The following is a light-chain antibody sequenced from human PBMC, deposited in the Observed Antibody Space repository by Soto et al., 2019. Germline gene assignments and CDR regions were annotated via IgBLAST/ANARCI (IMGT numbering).Light chain of an antibody. J-gene: IGLJ1*01. V-gene: IGLV2-14*01. CDR1: SSDVGAYNY. CDR2: DVS. CDR3: SSYTSATTYV. Sequence: QSVLPKPASVSGSPGQSITISCNGTSSDVGAYNYDSWYQQYPGEAPKVIIYDVSHRPAGVSNRFSGSKSGNTASLTISGLQTQDEADYYCSSYTSATTYVFGTGTKVTV.